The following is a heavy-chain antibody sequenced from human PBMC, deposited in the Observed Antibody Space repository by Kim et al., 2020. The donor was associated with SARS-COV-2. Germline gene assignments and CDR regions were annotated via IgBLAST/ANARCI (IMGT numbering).Heavy chain of an antibody. D-gene: IGHD3-9*01. J-gene: IGHJ4*02. V-gene: IGHV3-30-3*01. CDR2: ISYDGSNK. Sequence: GGSLRLSCAASGFTFSSYAMHWVRQAPGKGLEWVAVISYDGSNKYYADSVKGRFTISRDNSKNTLYRQMNSLRAEDTAVYYCARTEDWLLHFDYWGQGTLVTVSS. CDR3: ARTEDWLLHFDY. CDR1: GFTFSSYA.